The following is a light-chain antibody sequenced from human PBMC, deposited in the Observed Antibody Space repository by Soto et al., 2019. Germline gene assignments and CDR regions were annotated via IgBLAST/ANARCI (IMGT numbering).Light chain of an antibody. J-gene: IGKJ2*01. CDR1: QSIVTY. CDR3: QQSYSTPRT. CDR2: DAS. V-gene: IGKV1-39*01. Sequence: DIPMTQSPSSLSASVGDRVTITCPASQSIVTYLNWYQQKPGKAPRLLISDASSLQGGVPSRFSGSGSETDFTLTISSLQPEDFATYHCQQSYSTPRTFGQGTNLEVK.